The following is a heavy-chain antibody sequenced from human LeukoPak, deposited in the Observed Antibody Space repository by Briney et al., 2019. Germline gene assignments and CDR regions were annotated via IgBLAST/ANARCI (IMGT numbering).Heavy chain of an antibody. D-gene: IGHD1-7*01. V-gene: IGHV3-23*01. CDR1: GFTFSSYW. J-gene: IGHJ4*02. CDR2: ISGSGDNT. CDR3: ARRGITGTSIDY. Sequence: PGGSLRLSCAASGFTFSSYWMHWVRQAPGKGLGWVSAISGSGDNTYYADSVKGRFTISRDNSKNTLYLQTNSLRAEDTAVYYCARRGITGTSIDYWGQGTLVTVSS.